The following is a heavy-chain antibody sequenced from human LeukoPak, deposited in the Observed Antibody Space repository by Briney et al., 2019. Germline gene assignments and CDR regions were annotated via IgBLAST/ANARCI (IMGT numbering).Heavy chain of an antibody. CDR3: AREAIKVDYGDYVRSFDI. J-gene: IGHJ3*02. CDR2: IYYSGST. V-gene: IGHV4-59*01. CDR1: GGSISSYY. Sequence: SETLSLTCTVSGGSISSYYWSWIRQPPGKGLEWIGYIYYSGSTNYNPSPKSRVTISVDTSKNQFSLKLSSVTAADTAVYYCAREAIKVDYGDYVRSFDIWGQGTMVTVSS. D-gene: IGHD4-17*01.